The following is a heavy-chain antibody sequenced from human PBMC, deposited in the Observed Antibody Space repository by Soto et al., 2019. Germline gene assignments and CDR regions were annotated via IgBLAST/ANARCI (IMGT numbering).Heavy chain of an antibody. D-gene: IGHD1-1*01. CDR1: GGSVRAPDW. Sequence: SETLSLTCTLSGGSVRAPDWWNWVRQSPDRGLEWIAEVHISGHSNYNPSLRSRVSVSIDSSKNQFYLNLNSVTAADTAIYYCARVRQGCSANNCYFDPWGQGTQVTSPQ. J-gene: IGHJ5*01. CDR3: ARVRQGCSANNCYFDP. V-gene: IGHV4-4*02. CDR2: VHISGHS.